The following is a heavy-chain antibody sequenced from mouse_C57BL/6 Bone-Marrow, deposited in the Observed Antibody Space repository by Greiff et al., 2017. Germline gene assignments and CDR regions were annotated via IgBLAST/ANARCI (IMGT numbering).Heavy chain of an antibody. J-gene: IGHJ4*01. D-gene: IGHD2-5*01. CDR1: GYTFTSYG. CDR3: ARGGYYSNLGYAMDY. V-gene: IGHV1-81*01. CDR2: IYPRSGNT. Sequence: QVQLQQSGAELARPGASVKLSCKASGYTFTSYGISWVKQRTGQGLEWIGEIYPRSGNTYYNEKFKGKATLTADKSSSTAYMELRSLTSEDSAVYFCARGGYYSNLGYAMDYWGQEASVAVSS.